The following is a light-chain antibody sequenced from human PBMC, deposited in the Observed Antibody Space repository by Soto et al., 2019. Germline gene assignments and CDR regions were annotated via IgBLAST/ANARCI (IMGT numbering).Light chain of an antibody. Sequence: QSALTQPPSVSGSPGQSVTISCTGTSSDVGSYNRVSWYQQPPGTAPKLMIYDVTKRPSEVPDRISGSKSGNTASLTISGLQAEDEADYYCCSYAGSYSWVFGGGTKLTVL. CDR1: SSDVGSYNR. CDR3: CSYAGSYSWV. V-gene: IGLV2-18*02. J-gene: IGLJ2*01. CDR2: DVT.